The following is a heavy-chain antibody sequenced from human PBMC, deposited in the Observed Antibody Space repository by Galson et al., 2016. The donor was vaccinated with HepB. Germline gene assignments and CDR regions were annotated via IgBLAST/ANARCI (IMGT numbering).Heavy chain of an antibody. CDR2: ISTTGGTR. Sequence: SLRLSCAASGFTFSTYEMNWVRHAPGKGLQWVSYISTTGGTRHYADSVKGRFTISRDNAKESLYLQMNSLRSDDTGVYYCARGFGAFNLWGRGTMVTVSS. CDR1: GFTFSTYE. J-gene: IGHJ3*01. CDR3: ARGFGAFNL. V-gene: IGHV3-48*03. D-gene: IGHD3-10*01.